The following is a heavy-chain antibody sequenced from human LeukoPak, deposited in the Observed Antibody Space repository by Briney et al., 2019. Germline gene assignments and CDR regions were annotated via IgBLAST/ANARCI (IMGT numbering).Heavy chain of an antibody. CDR1: GFTLSSYS. J-gene: IGHJ6*03. CDR3: ARDPWDYYMDV. Sequence: GGSLRLSCAASGFTLSSYSMNWVRQAPGKGLEWVSSISSSSSYIYYADSVKGRFTISRDNAKNSLYLQMNSLRAEDTAVYYCARDPWDYYMDVWGKGTTVTVSS. V-gene: IGHV3-21*01. D-gene: IGHD7-27*01. CDR2: ISSSSSYI.